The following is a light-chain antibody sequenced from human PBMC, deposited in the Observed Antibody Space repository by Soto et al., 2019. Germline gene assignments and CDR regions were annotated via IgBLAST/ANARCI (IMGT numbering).Light chain of an antibody. CDR3: HHNAFSPVT. J-gene: IGKJ4*01. CDR1: QSISSSY. V-gene: IGKV3-20*01. CDR2: AAS. Sequence: EIVLTQSPGTLSLSPGEGGTLSCRASQSISSSYLAWYQQKPGQSPRLLIYAASSRATGIPDRFSGSGSGTDFTLTISRLEPEDFAVYYCHHNAFSPVTFGGGTRIEIK.